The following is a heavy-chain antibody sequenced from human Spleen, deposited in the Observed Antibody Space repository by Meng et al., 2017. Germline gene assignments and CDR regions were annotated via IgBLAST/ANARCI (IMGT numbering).Heavy chain of an antibody. CDR1: GGSISTRDW. CDR3: ARNLLGSSLDS. CDR2: IYHSGSA. Sequence: QLKDSGPALVTTSGTLSLTCAVSGGSISTRDWWTWLRQPPGKGLEWIGEIYHSGSANYIPTLKSRVTISVDKSKNQFSLDLRSVTAADTAVYFCARNLLGSSLDSWGQGTLVTVSS. J-gene: IGHJ4*02. D-gene: IGHD1-14*01. V-gene: IGHV4-4*02.